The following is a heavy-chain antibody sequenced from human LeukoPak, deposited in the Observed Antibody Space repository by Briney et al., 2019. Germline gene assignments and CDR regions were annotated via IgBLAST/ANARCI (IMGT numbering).Heavy chain of an antibody. D-gene: IGHD3-10*01. V-gene: IGHV4-39*01. CDR3: ARNRAGSLDY. Sequence: SSETLSLTCIVSGGSISSSIYYWAWVRQPPGKGLEWIGTVFYNGATQYSPSLRSRVTISVDTSINQFSLKLTSVTAADTAVYYCARNRAGSLDYWGQGTLVTVSS. CDR2: VFYNGAT. CDR1: GGSISSSIYY. J-gene: IGHJ4*02.